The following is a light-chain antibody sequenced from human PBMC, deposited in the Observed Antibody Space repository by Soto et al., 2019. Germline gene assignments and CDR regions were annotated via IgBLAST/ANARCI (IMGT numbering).Light chain of an antibody. CDR1: QSISSY. V-gene: IGKV1-39*01. Sequence: DLQMTQSPSSLSASVGDRVTITCRASQSISSYLNWYQQKPGKAPKLLIYAASSLQSGVPSRFSGSGSGTDFTLTISSLQPEDFATYYCQQSYSTPPVTFGKGTKVEIK. CDR2: AAS. CDR3: QQSYSTPPVT. J-gene: IGKJ1*01.